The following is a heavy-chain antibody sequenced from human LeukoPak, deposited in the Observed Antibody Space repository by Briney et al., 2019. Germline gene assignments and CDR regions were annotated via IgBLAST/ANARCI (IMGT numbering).Heavy chain of an antibody. J-gene: IGHJ4*02. CDR2: IYHSGST. CDR1: GGSISSSNW. CDR3: ARDFLGAGTVGATSGY. Sequence: PSETLSLTCAVSGGSISSSNWWSWIRQPPGKGLEWIGEIYHSGSTNYNPSLKSRVTISVDKSKTQFSLKLSSVTAADTAVYYCARDFLGAGTVGATSGYWGQGTLVTVSS. V-gene: IGHV4-4*02. D-gene: IGHD1-26*01.